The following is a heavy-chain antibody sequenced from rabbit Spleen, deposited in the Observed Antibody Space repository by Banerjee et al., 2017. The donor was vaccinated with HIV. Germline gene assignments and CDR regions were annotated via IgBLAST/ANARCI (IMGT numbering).Heavy chain of an antibody. Sequence: QSLEESGGDLVKPGASLTLTCTASGFSFSSSYYISWVRQAPGKGLEWIACIDSGSSGFTYFASWAKGRFTISKTSSTTVTLHMTSLTAADTATYFCARDTSSSFSSYGMDLWGPGTLVTVS. CDR2: IDSGSSGFT. J-gene: IGHJ6*01. CDR3: ARDTSSSFSSYGMDL. D-gene: IGHD1-1*01. CDR1: GFSFSSSYY. V-gene: IGHV1S40*01.